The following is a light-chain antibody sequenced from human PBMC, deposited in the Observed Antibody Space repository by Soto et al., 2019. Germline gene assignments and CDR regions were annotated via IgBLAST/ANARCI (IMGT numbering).Light chain of an antibody. CDR3: CSSVGSPNWV. J-gene: IGLJ3*02. CDR1: SSDVGICNC. V-gene: IGLV2-23*02. CDR2: EVN. Sequence: QSALTQPASVSGSPGQSITISCTGTSSDVGICNCVSWYQQHPGKAPTLMIYEVNKRPSGVSNRFSGFKSGNTASLTISGLQAEDEADYYCCSSVGSPNWVFGGGTKLTVL.